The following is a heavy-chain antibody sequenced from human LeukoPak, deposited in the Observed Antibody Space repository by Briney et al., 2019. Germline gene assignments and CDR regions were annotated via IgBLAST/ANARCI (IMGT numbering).Heavy chain of an antibody. J-gene: IGHJ4*02. CDR3: ARSLYYSDSSPFYY. V-gene: IGHV3-48*03. D-gene: IGHD3-22*01. CDR2: ISSSGSTI. CDR1: GFTFSNYE. Sequence: PGGSLRLSCAASGFTFSNYEMNWVRQAPGKGLEWVSYISSSGSTIYYADSVKGRFTISRDNAKNSLYLQMNSLRAEDTAVYYCARSLYYSDSSPFYYWGQGTLVTVSS.